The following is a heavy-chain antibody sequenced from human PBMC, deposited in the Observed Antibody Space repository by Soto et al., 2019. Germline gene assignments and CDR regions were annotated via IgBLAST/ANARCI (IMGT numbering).Heavy chain of an antibody. V-gene: IGHV3-30-3*01. J-gene: IGHJ2*01. Sequence: QVQLVESGGGVVQPGRSLRLSCAASGFTFNNYAMHWVRQAPGKGLEWVALISYDGSNKYYADSVKGRFTISRDNSKNPLYLQMNSLRAEDTAVYYCARDPLWGTAMVLWYFDFWCRGTLVTVSS. D-gene: IGHD5-18*01. CDR1: GFTFNNYA. CDR3: ARDPLWGTAMVLWYFDF. CDR2: ISYDGSNK.